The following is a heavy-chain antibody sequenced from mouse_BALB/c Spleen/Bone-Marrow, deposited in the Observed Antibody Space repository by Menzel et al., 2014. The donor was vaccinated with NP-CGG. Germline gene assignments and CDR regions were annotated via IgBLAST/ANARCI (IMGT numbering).Heavy chain of an antibody. CDR2: INHSNGYT. J-gene: IGHJ3*01. CDR3: TREGAY. Sequence: GAELVKPGASVKLSCKASGYTFTSYYMYWVKQRPGQGLEWIGEINHSNGYTNFNEKFKSKATLTVDKSSSTAYMQLSSLTSEDSAVYYCTREGAYWGQGTLVTVSA. CDR1: GYTFTSYY. V-gene: IGHV1S81*02.